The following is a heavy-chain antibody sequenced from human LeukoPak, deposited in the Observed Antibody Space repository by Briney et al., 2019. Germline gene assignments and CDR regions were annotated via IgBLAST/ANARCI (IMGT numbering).Heavy chain of an antibody. Sequence: GESLKISCKGSGYSFTSYWIGWVRHMPEKGLEWMGIIYPGDSDTRYSPSFQGQVTISADKSISTAYLQWSSLKASDTAMYYCASRKRGYSYGPDAFDIWGQGTMVTVSS. D-gene: IGHD5-18*01. CDR2: IYPGDSDT. V-gene: IGHV5-51*01. CDR1: GYSFTSYW. J-gene: IGHJ3*02. CDR3: ASRKRGYSYGPDAFDI.